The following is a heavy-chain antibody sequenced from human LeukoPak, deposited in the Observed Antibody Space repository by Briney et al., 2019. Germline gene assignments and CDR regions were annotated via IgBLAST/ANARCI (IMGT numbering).Heavy chain of an antibody. V-gene: IGHV3-21*01. Sequence: PGGSLRLSCAASGFTFSSYSMNWVRQAPGKGLEWISSISSSSSYIYYADSVKGRFTISRDNAKNSLYLQMNSLRVEDTAVYYCARDPPRNYDILTGYADYWGQGTLVTVSS. D-gene: IGHD3-9*01. J-gene: IGHJ4*02. CDR1: GFTFSSYS. CDR2: ISSSSSYI. CDR3: ARDPPRNYDILTGYADY.